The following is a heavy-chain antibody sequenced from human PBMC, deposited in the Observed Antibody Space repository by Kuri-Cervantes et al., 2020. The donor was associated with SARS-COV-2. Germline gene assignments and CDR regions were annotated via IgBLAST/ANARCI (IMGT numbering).Heavy chain of an antibody. V-gene: IGHV3-21*01. D-gene: IGHD4-11*01. CDR1: GFTFSSYS. CDR3: ARLPGTTHDAFDI. CDR2: ISSSSSYI. J-gene: IGHJ3*02. Sequence: GGSLRLSCAASGFTFSSYSMNWVRQAPGKGLEWVSSISSSSSYIYYADSVKGRFTISRDNAKNSLYLQMNSLRAEDTAVYYCARLPGTTHDAFDIWGQGTMVTVSS.